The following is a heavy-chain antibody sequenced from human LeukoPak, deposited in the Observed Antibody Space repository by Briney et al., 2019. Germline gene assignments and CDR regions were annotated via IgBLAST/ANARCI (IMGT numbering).Heavy chain of an antibody. J-gene: IGHJ2*01. CDR1: GGSTSSDY. CDR2: IYYSGST. V-gene: IGHV4-59*01. D-gene: IGHD3-3*01. CDR3: ARDAPYDFWSGYPNWYFDL. Sequence: SETLSLTCTVSGGSTSSDYWTWIRQPPGKRLEWIGYIYYSGSTNYNPSLKSRVTISVDTSKNQFSLKLSSVTAADTAVYYCARDAPYDFWSGYPNWYFDLWGRGTLVTVSS.